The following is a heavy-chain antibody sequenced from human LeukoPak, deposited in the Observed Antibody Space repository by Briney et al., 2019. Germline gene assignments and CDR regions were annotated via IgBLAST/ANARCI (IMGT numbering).Heavy chain of an antibody. J-gene: IGHJ6*02. V-gene: IGHV3-48*01. CDR1: GFTFSSYS. Sequence: GGSLRLSCAASGFTFSSYSMSWVRQAAGKGLGWVSYISSSSSTIYYADSVKGRFTISRDNAKNSLYPQMNSLRAEDTAVYYCARNPGELLPYYYYYYGMDVWGQGTTVTVSS. D-gene: IGHD1-26*01. CDR3: ARNPGELLPYYYYYYGMDV. CDR2: ISSSSSTI.